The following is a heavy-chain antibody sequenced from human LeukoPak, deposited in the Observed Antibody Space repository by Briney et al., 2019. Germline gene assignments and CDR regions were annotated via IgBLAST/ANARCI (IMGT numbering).Heavy chain of an antibody. CDR2: LYDSGNT. CDR3: AGRGRRYFRD. Sequence: PSETLSLTCIVSGASISSDYWSWIRQSPGKGLEWIGYLYDSGNTDYNPSLKSRVSISMNTSKNQFSLNLTSVTGADTAVYYCAGRGRRYFRDWGQGTLVTVSS. CDR1: GASISSDY. V-gene: IGHV4-59*08. J-gene: IGHJ1*01.